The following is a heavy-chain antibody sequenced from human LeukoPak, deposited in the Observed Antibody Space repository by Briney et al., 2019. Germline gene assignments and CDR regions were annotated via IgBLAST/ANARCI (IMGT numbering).Heavy chain of an antibody. V-gene: IGHV4-59*11. CDR2: IYYSGST. J-gene: IGHJ3*02. CDR1: GGSISSHY. CDR3: ARRGDEDAFDI. Sequence: SETLSLTCSVSGGSISSHYWSWIQQPPGKGLEWIGYIYYSGSTNYNPSLKSRVTASVDTSKNQFSLKLSSVTAADTAMYYCARRGDEDAFDIWGQGTMVTVSS.